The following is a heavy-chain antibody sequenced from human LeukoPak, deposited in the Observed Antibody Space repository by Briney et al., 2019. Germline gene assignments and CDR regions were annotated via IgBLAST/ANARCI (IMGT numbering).Heavy chain of an antibody. D-gene: IGHD3-3*01. J-gene: IGHJ6*02. CDR1: GYTFTGYY. CDR3: ARDVRFSYDFWSGPHTPQPSYGMDV. Sequence: ASVKVSCEASGYTFTGYYMHWGRQAPGQGLEWMGWINTNSDGTNYAQTFQGRDTMTRDTTISTAYMELSRLRSDETAVYYCARDVRFSYDFWSGPHTPQPSYGMDVWGQGTTVTVSS. V-gene: IGHV1-2*02. CDR2: INTNSDGT.